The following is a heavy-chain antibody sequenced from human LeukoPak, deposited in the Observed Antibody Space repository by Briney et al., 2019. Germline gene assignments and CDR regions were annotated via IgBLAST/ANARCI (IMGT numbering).Heavy chain of an antibody. CDR3: ARGGDIVVVPAAIGWFDP. Sequence: PGGSLRLSCAASGFTFSSYAMHWVRQAPGKGLEWVAVISYDGSNKYYADSVKGRFTISRDNSKNTLYLQMNSLRAEDTAVYYCARGGDIVVVPAAIGWFDPWGQGTLVTVSS. D-gene: IGHD2-2*01. V-gene: IGHV3-30-3*01. CDR2: ISYDGSNK. CDR1: GFTFSSYA. J-gene: IGHJ5*02.